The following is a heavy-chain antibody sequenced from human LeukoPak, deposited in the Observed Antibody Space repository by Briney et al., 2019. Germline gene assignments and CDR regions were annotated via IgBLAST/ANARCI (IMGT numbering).Heavy chain of an antibody. CDR1: GGSISSYY. CDR3: ARDRRDGHLDY. D-gene: IGHD5-24*01. Sequence: PSETLSLTCTVSGGSISSYYWSWIRQPPGKGLEWIGYIYYCGSTNYNPSLKSRVTISVDTSKNQFSLKLSSVTAADTAVYYCARDRRDGHLDYWGQGTLVTVSS. J-gene: IGHJ4*02. V-gene: IGHV4-59*01. CDR2: IYYCGST.